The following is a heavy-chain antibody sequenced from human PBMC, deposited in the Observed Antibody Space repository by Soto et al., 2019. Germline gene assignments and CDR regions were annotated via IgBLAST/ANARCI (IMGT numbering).Heavy chain of an antibody. D-gene: IGHD2-2*01. V-gene: IGHV4-31*03. J-gene: IGHJ6*02. CDR1: GGSISSGGYY. CDR3: ARDGFPLYQYGMDV. CDR2: IYYCGST. Sequence: QVQPQESGPGLVKPSQTLSLTCTVSGGSISSGGYYWSWIRQHPGKGLEWIGYIYYCGSTYYNPSLKSRVTISVDTSKNQFSLKLSSVTAADTAVYYCARDGFPLYQYGMDVWGQGTTVTVSS.